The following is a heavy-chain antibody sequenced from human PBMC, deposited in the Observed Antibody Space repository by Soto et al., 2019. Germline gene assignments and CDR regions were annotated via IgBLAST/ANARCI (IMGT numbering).Heavy chain of an antibody. J-gene: IGHJ4*02. CDR2: INSDGSST. D-gene: IGHD6-19*01. Sequence: EVQLVESGGGLVQPGGSLRLSCAASGFTFSSYWMHWVRQAPGKGLVWVSRINSDGSSTSYADSVKGGFTISRDNAKNKRYQHMNSLGDEDSAVYYCARDGWLHDFGYWGQGTLVTVSA. V-gene: IGHV3-74*01. CDR1: GFTFSSYW. CDR3: ARDGWLHDFGY.